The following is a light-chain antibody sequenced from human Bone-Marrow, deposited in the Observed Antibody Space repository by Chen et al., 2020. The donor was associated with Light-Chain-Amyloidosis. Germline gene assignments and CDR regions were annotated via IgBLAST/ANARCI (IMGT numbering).Light chain of an antibody. CDR2: EVT. CDR1: SSDVGGDNH. V-gene: IGLV2-14*01. Sequence: QSALTQPASVSGSPGQSITISCTGTSSDVGGDNHVSWYQQHPDEAPKLMIYEVTNRPSWVPGRFSGSKSHNTASLTISGLQTEDEADFFCSSYTITNTLVFGSGTRVTVL. J-gene: IGLJ1*01. CDR3: SSYTITNTLV.